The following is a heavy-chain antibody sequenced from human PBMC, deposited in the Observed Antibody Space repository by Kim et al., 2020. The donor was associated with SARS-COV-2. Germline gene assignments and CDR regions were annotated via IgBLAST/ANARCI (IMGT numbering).Heavy chain of an antibody. Sequence: GGSLRLSCAASGFTFSSYGMHWVRQAPGKGLEWVAVISYDGSNKYYADSVKGRFTISRDNSKNTLYLQMNSLRAEDTAVYYCAKDVEDRGWLRFGFSYYYGMDVGGQGTTVTVSS. D-gene: IGHD5-12*01. CDR1: GFTFSSYG. CDR2: ISYDGSNK. J-gene: IGHJ6*02. V-gene: IGHV3-30*18. CDR3: AKDVEDRGWLRFGFSYYYGMDV.